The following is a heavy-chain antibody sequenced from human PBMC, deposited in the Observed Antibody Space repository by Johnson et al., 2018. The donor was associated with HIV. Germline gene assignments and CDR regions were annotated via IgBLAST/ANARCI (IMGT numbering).Heavy chain of an antibody. J-gene: IGHJ3*02. V-gene: IGHV3-30*04. Sequence: QVQLVESGGGVVQPGRSLRLSCAASGFTFSSYAMHWVRQAPGKGLEWVAVISYDGSNKYYADSVKGRFTISRDNSKNTLYLQMNSLRAEDTAVYHCARVRSSVPYHYSNYPLGAFDIWGQGTMVTVSS. D-gene: IGHD4-11*01. CDR1: GFTFSSYA. CDR2: ISYDGSNK. CDR3: ARVRSSVPYHYSNYPLGAFDI.